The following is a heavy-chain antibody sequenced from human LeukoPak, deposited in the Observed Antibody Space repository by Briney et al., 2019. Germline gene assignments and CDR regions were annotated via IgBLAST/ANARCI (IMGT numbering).Heavy chain of an antibody. CDR2: IGGSGGST. D-gene: IGHD3-10*01. J-gene: IGHJ4*02. Sequence: PGGSLRLSCAASGFTFSSYAMSWVRQAPGKGLEWVSAIGGSGGSTYYADSVKGRFTISRDNSKNTLYLQMNSLRAEDTAVYYCAKDPSYYYGSGHNYWGQGTLVTVSS. CDR1: GFTFSSYA. V-gene: IGHV3-23*01. CDR3: AKDPSYYYGSGHNY.